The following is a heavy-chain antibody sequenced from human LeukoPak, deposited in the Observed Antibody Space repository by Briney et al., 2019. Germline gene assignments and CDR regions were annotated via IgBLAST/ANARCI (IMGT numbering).Heavy chain of an antibody. V-gene: IGHV3-30-3*01. CDR3: ARRRDTGGGPYGMGV. D-gene: IGHD3-16*01. CDR2: ISLDGVNK. CDR1: GFTFSNFA. J-gene: IGHJ6*02. Sequence: GRSLRLSCSASGFTFSNFAMYWVRQAPGKGLEWVAVISLDGVNKYYADSVKGRFTISRDNSKDTLYLQMNSLRTEDTGVYYCARRRDTGGGPYGMGVWGQGTTVAVSS.